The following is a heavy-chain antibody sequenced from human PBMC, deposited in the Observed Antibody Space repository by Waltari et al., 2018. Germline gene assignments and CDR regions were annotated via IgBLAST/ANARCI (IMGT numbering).Heavy chain of an antibody. CDR2: INWNSGTI. D-gene: IGHD3-10*01. CDR3: AKDGGILWFGEVNYFFEN. V-gene: IGHV3-9*01. J-gene: IGHJ4*02. CDR1: GFTFDDYA. Sequence: EVQLVESGGGLVQPGRSLRLSCAASGFTFDDYAMHWVRQAPGKGLEWVSGINWNSGTIGYADSVNGRFTISRDSAKNSLFLQMNSLRAEDTALYFCAKDGGILWFGEVNYFFENWGQGTLVTVSS.